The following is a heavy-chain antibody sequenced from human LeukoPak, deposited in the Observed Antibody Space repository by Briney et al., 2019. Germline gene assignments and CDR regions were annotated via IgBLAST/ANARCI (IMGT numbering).Heavy chain of an antibody. CDR1: SASITSSPYF. Sequence: SETLSLTCTVSSASITSSPYFWGWIRQSPGKGLEWIGSISYSGTTYYNPSLKSRVTISADTSKNQFSLKLNSVTAADTAVFYCAANSADYNTLGSSYKVWGQGTMVTVSS. D-gene: IGHD3-10*01. CDR3: AANSADYNTLGSSYKV. J-gene: IGHJ3*01. V-gene: IGHV4-39*01. CDR2: ISYSGTT.